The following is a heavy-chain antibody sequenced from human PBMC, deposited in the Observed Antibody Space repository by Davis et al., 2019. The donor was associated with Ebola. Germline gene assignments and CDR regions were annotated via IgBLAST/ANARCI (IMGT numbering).Heavy chain of an antibody. J-gene: IGHJ3*02. V-gene: IGHV1-46*03. CDR1: GYIFTNYY. Sequence: AASLKVSCKASGYIFTNYYMHWVRQAPGQGLEWMGMINPNDGRTIYAQKFQGRVTVTRDTSTTTVYMDLSSLRSEDTALYYCTTPGGQDSGYDVFDIWGQGTMVTVSS. D-gene: IGHD5-12*01. CDR2: INPNDGRT. CDR3: TTPGGQDSGYDVFDI.